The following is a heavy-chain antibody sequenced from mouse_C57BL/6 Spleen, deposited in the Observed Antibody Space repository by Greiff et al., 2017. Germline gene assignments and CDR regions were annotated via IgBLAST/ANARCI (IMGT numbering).Heavy chain of an antibody. Sequence: EVQLVESGGGLVQPKGSLKLSCAASGFSFNTYAMNWVRQAPGKGLEWVARIRSKSNNYATYYADSVKDRFTISRDDSESMLYLQMNNLKTEDTAMYYCVREAYYYGSSYYFDYWGQGTTLTVSS. D-gene: IGHD1-1*01. CDR3: VREAYYYGSSYYFDY. CDR1: GFSFNTYA. J-gene: IGHJ2*01. V-gene: IGHV10-1*01. CDR2: IRSKSNNYAT.